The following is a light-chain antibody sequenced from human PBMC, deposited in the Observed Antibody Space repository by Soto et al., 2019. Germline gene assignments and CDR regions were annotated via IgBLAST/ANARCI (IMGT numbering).Light chain of an antibody. CDR2: GVS. CDR3: QQYAASPRT. Sequence: EIVLTQSPGTLSLSPRERATLSCRASQSVTSNSLAWYQHRPDQAPRLLIYGVSNRAPGIPDRFSGSGSGTHFTLTISRLEPEDFAVYYCQQYAASPRTFGQGTQVEVK. J-gene: IGKJ1*01. V-gene: IGKV3-20*01. CDR1: QSVTSNS.